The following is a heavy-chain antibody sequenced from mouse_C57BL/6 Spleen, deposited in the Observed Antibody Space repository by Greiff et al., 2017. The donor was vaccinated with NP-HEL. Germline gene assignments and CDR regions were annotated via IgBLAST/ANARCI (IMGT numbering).Heavy chain of an antibody. Sequence: VQLQQSGAELVMPGASVKLSCKASGYTFTSYWMHWVKQRPGQGLEWIGEIDPSDSYTTYNQKFKGKSTLTVDKSSSTAYMQLSSLTSEDSAVYYCARKTMITAFDYWGQGTTLTVSS. J-gene: IGHJ2*01. CDR2: IDPSDSYT. D-gene: IGHD2-4*01. CDR1: GYTFTSYW. CDR3: ARKTMITAFDY. V-gene: IGHV1-69*01.